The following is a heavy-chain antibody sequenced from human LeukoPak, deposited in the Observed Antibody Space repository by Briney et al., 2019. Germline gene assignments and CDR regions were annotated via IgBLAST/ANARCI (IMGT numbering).Heavy chain of an antibody. V-gene: IGHV1-46*01. CDR2: INPTGGRT. CDR1: GYTFISYY. CDR3: ARATVVMFYFNY. D-gene: IGHD4-23*01. Sequence: ASVKVSCKASGYTFISYYMHWVRQAPGQGLEWMGIINPTGGRTTYAQKFQGRVTMSSDTSTSTVYMELSSLRSEDTAVYYCARATVVMFYFNYWGQGTLVTVSS. J-gene: IGHJ4*02.